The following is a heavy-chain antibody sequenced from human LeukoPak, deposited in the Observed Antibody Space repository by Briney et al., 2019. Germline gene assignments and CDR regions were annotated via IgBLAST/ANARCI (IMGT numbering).Heavy chain of an antibody. CDR1: GFTVCRIY. CDR3: GRDPIDP. V-gene: IGHV3-53*01. J-gene: IGHJ5*02. D-gene: IGHD5-24*01. CDR2: IYSGGST. Sequence: PVGSLCLSCAVSGFTVCRIYMGWVRQAPGKGLEWVLVIYSGGSTYSADSVTGGFTISRDTSKKTLYLQMRSLRAEDTAVYYCGRDPIDPWGQGTLVTVSS.